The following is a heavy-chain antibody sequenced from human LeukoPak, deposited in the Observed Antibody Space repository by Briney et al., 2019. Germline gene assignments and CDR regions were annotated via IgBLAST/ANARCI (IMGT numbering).Heavy chain of an antibody. J-gene: IGHJ4*02. CDR3: ARDSGDYYDSSGYYPY. CDR2: IISGSSYT. D-gene: IGHD3-22*01. V-gene: IGHV3-21*01. CDR1: GFTFSGYS. Sequence: PGGSLRLSCAASGFTFSGYSMNWVRQAPGKGLEWVSSIISGSSYTYYADSVKGRFTISRDNAKNSLYLQMNSLRAEDTAVYYCARDSGDYYDSSGYYPYWGQGTLVTVPS.